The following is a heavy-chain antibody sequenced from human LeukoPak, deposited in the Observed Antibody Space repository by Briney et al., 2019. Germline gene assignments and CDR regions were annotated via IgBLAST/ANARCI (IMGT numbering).Heavy chain of an antibody. CDR2: IRSKAYGGTT. J-gene: IGHJ6*02. V-gene: IGHV3-49*04. Sequence: GRSLRLSCTASGFTFGDYAMSWVRQAPGKGLEWVGFIRSKAYGGTTEYAASVKGRFTISRDDSKSFAYLQMNSLKTEDTAVYYCTRDLGYSSSSFGMDVWGQGTTVTVSS. CDR1: GFTFGDYA. CDR3: TRDLGYSSSSFGMDV. D-gene: IGHD6-6*01.